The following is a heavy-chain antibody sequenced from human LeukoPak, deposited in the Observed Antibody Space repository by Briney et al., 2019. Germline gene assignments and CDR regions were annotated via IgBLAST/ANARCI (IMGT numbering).Heavy chain of an antibody. D-gene: IGHD3-22*01. V-gene: IGHV1-2*02. CDR2: INPNSGGT. J-gene: IGHJ4*02. CDR1: GYTFTGYY. Sequence: ASVKVSCKASGYTFTGYYMHWVRQAPGQGLEWMGWINPNSGGTNYAQKLQGRVTMTTDTSTSTAYMELRSLRSDDTAVYYCARDLEYYCDSSGYYPDYWGQGTLVTVSS. CDR3: ARDLEYYCDSSGYYPDY.